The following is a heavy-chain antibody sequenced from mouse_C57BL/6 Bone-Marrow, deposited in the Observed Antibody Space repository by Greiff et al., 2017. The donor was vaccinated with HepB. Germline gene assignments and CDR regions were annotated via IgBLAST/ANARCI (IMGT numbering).Heavy chain of an antibody. V-gene: IGHV3-1*01. D-gene: IGHD1-1*01. CDR3: ARAGYYGSPWFDY. Sequence: EVMLVESGPGMVKPSQSLSLTCTVTGYSITSGYDWHWIRHFPGNRLEWMGYISYSGSTNYNPSLKSRISITHDTSKNHFFLKLNSVTTEDTATYYCARAGYYGSPWFDYWGQGTLVTVSA. CDR1: GYSITSGYD. CDR2: ISYSGST. J-gene: IGHJ3*01.